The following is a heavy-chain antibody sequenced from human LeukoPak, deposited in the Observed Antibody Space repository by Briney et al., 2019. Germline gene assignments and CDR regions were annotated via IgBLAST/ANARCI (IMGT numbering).Heavy chain of an antibody. CDR2: IFPGDSDP. CDR1: GYSFSSYW. V-gene: IGHV5-51*01. D-gene: IGHD3-10*01. Sequence: GESLKISCKGSGYSFSSYWIAWVRQMPGKGLEWMGIIFPGDSDPKYSPSFQGQVTISADKSISTAYLQWSSLKASDTAIYHCAREFGSGSYYNLGYWGQGTLVTVSS. CDR3: AREFGSGSYYNLGY. J-gene: IGHJ4*02.